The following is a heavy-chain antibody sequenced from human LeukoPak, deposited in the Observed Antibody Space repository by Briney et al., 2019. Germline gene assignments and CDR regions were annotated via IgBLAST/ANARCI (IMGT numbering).Heavy chain of an antibody. J-gene: IGHJ6*02. CDR2: ISYSGST. Sequence: SETLSLTCTVSGGSISSSSCHWSWIRQPPGKGLEWIGYISYSGSTNYNPPLKSRVTISVDKSKNQFSLRLSSVTAGDTAVYYCARDRDYYYGMDVWGQGTTVTVSS. CDR3: ARDRDYYYGMDV. D-gene: IGHD3-10*01. V-gene: IGHV4-61*05. CDR1: GGSISSSSCH.